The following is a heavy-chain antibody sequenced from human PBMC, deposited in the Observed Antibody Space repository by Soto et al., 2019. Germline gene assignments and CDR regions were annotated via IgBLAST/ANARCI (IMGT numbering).Heavy chain of an antibody. Sequence: SCAASGFTFSSYAMHWVRQAPGKGLVWVSRINSDGSSTSYADSVKGRFTISRDNAKNTLYLQMNSLRAEDTAVYYCARVEGYYDFWSGLYGMDVWGQGTTVTVSS. CDR3: ARVEGYYDFWSGLYGMDV. V-gene: IGHV3-74*01. J-gene: IGHJ6*02. D-gene: IGHD3-3*01. CDR2: INSDGSST. CDR1: GFTFSSYA.